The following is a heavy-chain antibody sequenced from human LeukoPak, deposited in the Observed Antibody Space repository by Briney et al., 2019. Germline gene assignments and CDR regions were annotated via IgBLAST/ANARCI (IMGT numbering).Heavy chain of an antibody. D-gene: IGHD4-17*01. Sequence: PETLSLTCAVSGDSISSSNWWSWVRQPPGKGLEWIGEIYHSGSTNYNPSLKSRVSISVDKSKNQFSLKLYSVTAADTAVYYCARDSGLRSGMDVWGQGTTATVSS. CDR2: IYHSGST. V-gene: IGHV4-4*03. CDR1: GDSISSSNW. J-gene: IGHJ6*02. CDR3: ARDSGLRSGMDV.